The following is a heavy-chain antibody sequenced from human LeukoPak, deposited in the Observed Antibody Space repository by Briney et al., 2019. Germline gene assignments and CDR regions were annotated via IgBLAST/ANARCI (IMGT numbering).Heavy chain of an antibody. D-gene: IGHD6-13*01. J-gene: IGHJ4*02. CDR2: IYPGDSDT. CDR1: GYSFTSYW. Sequence: GESLKISCKGSGYSFTSYWIGWVRQMPGKGLEWMGIIYPGDSDTRYSPSFQGQVTLSADKSISTAYLQWSSLKASDTAMYYCARSSSSSWYYFDYWGQGTLVTVSS. CDR3: ARSSSSSWYYFDY. V-gene: IGHV5-51*01.